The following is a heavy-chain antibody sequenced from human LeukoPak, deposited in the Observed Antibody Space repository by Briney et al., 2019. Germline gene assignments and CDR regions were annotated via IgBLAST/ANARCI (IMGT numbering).Heavy chain of an antibody. CDR2: IRFDRSNK. D-gene: IGHD5-18*01. J-gene: IGHJ5*02. V-gene: IGHV3-30*02. CDR1: GFTFSTYG. Sequence: PGGSLRLSCAASGFTFSTYGMSWVRQAPGKGLEWVAFIRFDRSNKYYADSVKGRFTISRDNSKNTLYLQMNSLRAEDTAVYYCARGRNSYGLQNWFDPWGQGTLVTVSS. CDR3: ARGRNSYGLQNWFDP.